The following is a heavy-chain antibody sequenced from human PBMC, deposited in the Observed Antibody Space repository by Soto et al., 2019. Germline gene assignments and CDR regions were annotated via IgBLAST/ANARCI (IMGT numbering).Heavy chain of an antibody. CDR1: GGSISSYY. D-gene: IGHD2-2*01. CDR3: ARRGTSIVVVPAADLDAFDI. J-gene: IGHJ3*02. Sequence: SETLSLTCTVSGGSISSYYWSWIRQPPGKGLEWIGYIYYSGSTNYNPSLKSRVTISVDTSKNQFSLKLSSVTAADTAVYYCARRGTSIVVVPAADLDAFDIWGQGTMVTVSS. CDR2: IYYSGST. V-gene: IGHV4-59*08.